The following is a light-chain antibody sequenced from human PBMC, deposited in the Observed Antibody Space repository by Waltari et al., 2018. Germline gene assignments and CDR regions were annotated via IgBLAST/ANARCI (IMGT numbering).Light chain of an antibody. Sequence: SFELTQPPSVSMSPGQPASIPCSGVVLGYKYASWYQHKPGQSPLLVIYQYTKRPSGIPGRFSCSKSGDAATLAISGTQAMDGAGYYWQALGTGAWVFGGGTKLTVL. CDR1: VLGYKY. CDR2: QYT. V-gene: IGLV3-1*01. J-gene: IGLJ3*02. CDR3: QALGTGAWV.